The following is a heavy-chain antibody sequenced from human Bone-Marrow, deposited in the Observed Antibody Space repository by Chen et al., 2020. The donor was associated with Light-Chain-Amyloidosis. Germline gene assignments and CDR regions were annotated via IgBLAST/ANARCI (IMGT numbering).Heavy chain of an antibody. Sequence: EVQLVESGGGLVQPGGSLRLSCAASGFTFSSSDMHWVRQAAGKGLEWVTAIGTIGDTDYPGSVKGRVTIARDDAKDSLYLQMTSLRAEDTGVYYCAREVVDSTSAGWYFDLWGRGTLVTVCS. D-gene: IGHD6-6*01. J-gene: IGHJ2*01. CDR3: AREVVDSTSAGWYFDL. V-gene: IGHV3-13*01. CDR2: IGTIGDT. CDR1: GFTFSSSD.